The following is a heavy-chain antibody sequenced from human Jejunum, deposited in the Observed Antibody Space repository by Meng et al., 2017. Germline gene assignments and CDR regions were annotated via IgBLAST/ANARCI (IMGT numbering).Heavy chain of an antibody. Sequence: GESLKISCEASGYSFSDSIIHWVRQASGKGLEWVGRIRSKADNYETAFAASVRGRFTVSRDDSRNTAYLQMNSLHTEDTAVYYCCRWDLGSPQFDYWGQGIQVTVSS. CDR3: CRWDLGSPQFDY. CDR1: GYSFSDSI. J-gene: IGHJ4*02. V-gene: IGHV3-73*01. CDR2: IRSKADNYET. D-gene: IGHD1-1*01.